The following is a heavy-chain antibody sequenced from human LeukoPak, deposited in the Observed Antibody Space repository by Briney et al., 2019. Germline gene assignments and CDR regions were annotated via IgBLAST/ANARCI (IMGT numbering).Heavy chain of an antibody. J-gene: IGHJ4*02. CDR3: ARGFIETYYYDSMPPQGSVYFDY. Sequence: GSSVKVSCKASGGTFSSYAISWVRQAPGQGLEWMGGIIPIFGTANYAQKFQGRVTITADKSTSTAYMELSSLRSEDTAVYYCARGFIETYYYDSMPPQGSVYFDYRGQGTLVTVSS. V-gene: IGHV1-69*06. CDR1: GGTFSSYA. CDR2: IIPIFGTA. D-gene: IGHD3-22*01.